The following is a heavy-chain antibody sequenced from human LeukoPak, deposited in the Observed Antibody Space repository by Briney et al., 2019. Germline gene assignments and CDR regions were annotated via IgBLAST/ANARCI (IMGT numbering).Heavy chain of an antibody. D-gene: IGHD3-3*01. J-gene: IGHJ4*02. Sequence: GGSLRLSCAASGFTFSSYAMSWVRQAPGKGLEWVSAISGSGGSTYYADSVKGRFTISRDNSKNTLYLQMNSLRAEDTAVYYCARDTNGEITIFGVVSIIIDYWGQGTLVTVSS. CDR2: ISGSGGST. CDR1: GFTFSSYA. CDR3: ARDTNGEITIFGVVSIIIDY. V-gene: IGHV3-23*01.